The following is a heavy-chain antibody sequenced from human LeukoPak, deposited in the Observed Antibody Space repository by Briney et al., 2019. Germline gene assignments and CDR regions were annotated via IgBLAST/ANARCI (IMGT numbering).Heavy chain of an antibody. D-gene: IGHD4-17*01. CDR1: GGSFSGYY. J-gene: IGHJ6*02. Sequence: PSETLSLTCAVYGGSFSGYYWSWIRQPPGKGLDWIGEINHSGSTNYNPSLKSRVTISVDTSKNQFSLKLSSGNAADTAVYYCASGGTSDYGVYYYGMDVWGQGTTVTDSS. V-gene: IGHV4-34*01. CDR3: ASGGTSDYGVYYYGMDV. CDR2: INHSGST.